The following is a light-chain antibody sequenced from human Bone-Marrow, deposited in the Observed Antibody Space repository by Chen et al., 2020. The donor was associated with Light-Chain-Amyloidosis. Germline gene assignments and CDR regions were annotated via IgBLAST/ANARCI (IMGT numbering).Light chain of an antibody. J-gene: IGLJ2*01. Sequence: SYELTQPPSVSVSPGQTARITCSGDDFPTKYAYWYQQKPGQAPVLVIHRDTERPSGISERFSGSNSGTTATLTISGVQAEDEADYHCQSADSSGTYEVIFGGGTKLTVL. CDR1: DFPTKY. V-gene: IGLV3-25*03. CDR2: RDT. CDR3: QSADSSGTYEVI.